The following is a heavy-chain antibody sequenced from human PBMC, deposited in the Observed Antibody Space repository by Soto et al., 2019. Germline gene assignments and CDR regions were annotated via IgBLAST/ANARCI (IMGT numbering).Heavy chain of an antibody. D-gene: IGHD2-15*01. CDR1: GFTFSSYA. CDR2: ISGSGGST. V-gene: IGHV3-23*01. CDR3: AKDIPKSVGYCSGGSCYSTVFDY. Sequence: GSLRLSCAASGFTFSSYAMSLVRQAPGKGLEWVSAISGSGGSTYYADSVKGRFTISRDNSKNTLYLQMNSLRAEDTAVYYCAKDIPKSVGYCSGGSCYSTVFDYWGQGTLVTVSS. J-gene: IGHJ4*02.